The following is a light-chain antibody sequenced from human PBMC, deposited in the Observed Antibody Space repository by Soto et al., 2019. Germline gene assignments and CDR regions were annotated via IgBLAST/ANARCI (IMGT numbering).Light chain of an antibody. CDR2: WAS. CDR3: QQYYSPPPLT. CDR1: QSVLYSSNNKNY. V-gene: IGKV4-1*01. Sequence: DIVMTQSPGALAVSLGERATNNCKSSQSVLYSSNNKNYLAWYLQKPGQPPRLLIYWASTREFGVPDRFSGSGSGTDFSLTISSLQAEDVAVYYCQQYYSPPPLTFGQGTKLEIK. J-gene: IGKJ2*01.